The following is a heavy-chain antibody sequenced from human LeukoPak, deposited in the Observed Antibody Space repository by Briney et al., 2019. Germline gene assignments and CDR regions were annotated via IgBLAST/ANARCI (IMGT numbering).Heavy chain of an antibody. V-gene: IGHV1-69*05. D-gene: IGHD5-18*01. CDR3: ASPYGYDALGY. CDR2: IIPIFGTA. Sequence: SVKVSCKASGYTFTSYGISWVRQAPGQGPEWMGRIIPIFGTANYAQKFQGRVTITTDESTSTAYMELSSLRSEDTAVYYCASPYGYDALGYWGQGTLVTVSS. CDR1: GYTFTSYG. J-gene: IGHJ4*02.